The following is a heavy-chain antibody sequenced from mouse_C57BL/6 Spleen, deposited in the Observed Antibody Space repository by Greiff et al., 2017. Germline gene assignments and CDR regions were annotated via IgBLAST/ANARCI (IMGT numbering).Heavy chain of an antibody. J-gene: IGHJ2*01. Sequence: QVQLQQPGAELVKPGASVKMSCKASGYTFTSYWITWVKQRPGQGLEWIGDIYPGSGSTNYNEKFKSKATLTVDTSSSTAYMKLSSLTSEDSAVDYCAREYYGSSYGDWGKGTTLTVSS. CDR1: GYTFTSYW. CDR3: AREYYGSSYGD. V-gene: IGHV1-55*01. CDR2: IYPGSGST. D-gene: IGHD1-1*01.